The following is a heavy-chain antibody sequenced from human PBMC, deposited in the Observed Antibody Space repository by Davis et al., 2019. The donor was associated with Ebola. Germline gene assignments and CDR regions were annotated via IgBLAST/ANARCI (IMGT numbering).Heavy chain of an antibody. Sequence: GESLKISCAASGFIFSSYAMSWVRQAPGKGLEWVSAISGSGGSTYYADSVKGRFTISRDNSKNTLYLQMNSLRAEDTAVYYCAKDPSIAVAGNWFDPWGQGTLVTVSS. J-gene: IGHJ5*02. CDR3: AKDPSIAVAGNWFDP. CDR2: ISGSGGST. CDR1: GFIFSSYA. D-gene: IGHD6-19*01. V-gene: IGHV3-23*01.